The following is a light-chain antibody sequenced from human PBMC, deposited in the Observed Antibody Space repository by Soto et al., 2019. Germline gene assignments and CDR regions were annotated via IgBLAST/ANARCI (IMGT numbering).Light chain of an antibody. J-gene: IGKJ5*01. V-gene: IGKV1-39*01. CDR3: QQSYSTPIT. CDR2: AAS. Sequence: DIQMTQSPSSLSASVGDRVTITCRASHTISNYLNLYQQKPGKAPKLLIYAASSLQSGVPSRFSGSGSGTDFTLTISSLQPEDFATFYCQQSYSTPITFGQGTRLEI. CDR1: HTISNY.